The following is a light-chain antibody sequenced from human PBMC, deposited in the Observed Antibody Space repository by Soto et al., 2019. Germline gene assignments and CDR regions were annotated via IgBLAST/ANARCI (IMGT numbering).Light chain of an antibody. V-gene: IGKV3-20*01. J-gene: IGKJ1*01. Sequence: EIVLTQSPGTLSLSPGERATLPCRASQSVSSNFLAWYQQKPGQAPRLLIYGASSRATGIPDRFSGSGSGTDFTLTISRLEPEVFAVYYCQQYGSSPRTFGQGTKVEIK. CDR2: GAS. CDR1: QSVSSNF. CDR3: QQYGSSPRT.